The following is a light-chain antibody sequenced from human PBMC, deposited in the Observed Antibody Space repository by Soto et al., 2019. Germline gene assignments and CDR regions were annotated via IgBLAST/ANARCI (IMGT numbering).Light chain of an antibody. J-gene: IGLJ2*01. V-gene: IGLV2-11*01. Sequence: QSVLTQPRSVSGSPGQSVTISCTGTSSDVGGYNFVSWYQQYPGKAPKVMIYDVTQRPSGVPDRFSGSKSGNTASLTISGLQTEDEGDYYCCSYAGSYHVVFGGGTKLTVL. CDR2: DVT. CDR1: SSDVGGYNF. CDR3: CSYAGSYHVV.